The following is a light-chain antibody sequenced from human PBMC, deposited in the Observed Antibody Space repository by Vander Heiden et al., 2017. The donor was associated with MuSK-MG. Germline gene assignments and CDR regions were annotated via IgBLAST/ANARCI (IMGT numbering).Light chain of an antibody. J-gene: IGLJ2*01. CDR3: ATVDDSRSAVV. Sequence: QSVLTPPPSASATPGQRATISCSGISSNIGSNYAYWYHQFPGTAPKLLVDRNNHRPSGVPDRFSGSKSGTSASLAISGLLSEDEADYYCATVDDSRSAVVFGGGTKLTVL. CDR2: RNN. CDR1: SSNIGSNY. V-gene: IGLV1-47*01.